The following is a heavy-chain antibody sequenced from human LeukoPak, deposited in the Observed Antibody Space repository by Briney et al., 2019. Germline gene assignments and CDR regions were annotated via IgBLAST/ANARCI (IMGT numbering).Heavy chain of an antibody. V-gene: IGHV3-21*01. Sequence: GGSLRLSCTASGFTFSSYSMNWVRQAPGKGLEWVSSISSSSSYIYYADSVKGRFTISRDNAKNSLYLQMNSLRADDTAVYYCARALYDSSGYYYYYYMDVWGKGTTVTVSS. J-gene: IGHJ6*03. D-gene: IGHD3-22*01. CDR2: ISSSSSYI. CDR3: ARALYDSSGYYYYYYMDV. CDR1: GFTFSSYS.